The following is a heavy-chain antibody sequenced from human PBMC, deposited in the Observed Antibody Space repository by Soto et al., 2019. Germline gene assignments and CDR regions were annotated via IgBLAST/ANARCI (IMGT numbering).Heavy chain of an antibody. V-gene: IGHV3-53*02. CDR1: GFTVSSNY. D-gene: IGHD4-17*01. J-gene: IGHJ6*02. Sequence: EVQLVETGGGLIQPGGSLRLSCAASGFTVSSNYMSWVRQAPGKGLEWVSVIYSGGSTYYADSVKGRFTISRDNSKNTLYLQMNSLRAEDTAVYYCARDRGYGGNHYYYYYGMDVWVQGTTVTVSS. CDR3: ARDRGYGGNHYYYYYGMDV. CDR2: IYSGGST.